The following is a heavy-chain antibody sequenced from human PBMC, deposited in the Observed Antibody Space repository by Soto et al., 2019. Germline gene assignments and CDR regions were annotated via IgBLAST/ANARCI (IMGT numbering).Heavy chain of an antibody. CDR3: AKTDTVLMVHDAFDI. J-gene: IGHJ3*02. CDR2: ISGSGGST. Sequence: GESLKISCAASGFTFSSYAMSWVRQAPGKGLEWVSAISGSGGSTYDADSVKGRFTISRANSKNTLYLQMNSLRAEDTAVYSCAKTDTVLMVHDAFDIWGQGTMVTVSS. D-gene: IGHD2-8*01. V-gene: IGHV3-23*01. CDR1: GFTFSSYA.